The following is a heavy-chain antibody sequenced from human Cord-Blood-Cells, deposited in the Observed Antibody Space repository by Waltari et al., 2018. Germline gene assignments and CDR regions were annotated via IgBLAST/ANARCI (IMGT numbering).Heavy chain of an antibody. Sequence: QVQLQQWGAGLLKPSETLSLTCAVYGGSFSGYYWSWIRQPPGKGLEWIGEINHSGSTNYNPSRKSRVTRSVDTSKNQFSLKLSSVTAADTAVYYCARGWGGHWYFDLWGRGTLVTVSS. CDR1: GGSFSGYY. CDR3: ARGWGGHWYFDL. D-gene: IGHD7-27*01. CDR2: INHSGST. V-gene: IGHV4-34*01. J-gene: IGHJ2*01.